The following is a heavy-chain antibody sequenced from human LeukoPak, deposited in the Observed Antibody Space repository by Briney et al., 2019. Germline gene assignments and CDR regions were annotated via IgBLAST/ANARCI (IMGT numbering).Heavy chain of an antibody. CDR2: ISYDGSDK. CDR3: VKSGSSGWYVLDY. CDR1: GFTFSTYA. Sequence: PGGSLRLSCAASGFTFSTYAMHWVRQAPGKGLEWVAVISYDGSDKYYADSVKGRFTISRDNSKNTLYLQMNSLRAEDTAMYYCVKSGSSGWYVLDYWGQGTLVTVSS. J-gene: IGHJ4*02. V-gene: IGHV3-30*18. D-gene: IGHD6-19*01.